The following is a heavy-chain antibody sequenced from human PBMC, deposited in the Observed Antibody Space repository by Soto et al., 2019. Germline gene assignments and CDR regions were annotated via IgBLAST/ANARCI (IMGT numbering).Heavy chain of an antibody. CDR2: ISGSGGST. D-gene: IGHD5-12*01. Sequence: GGSLRLSCAASGFTFSSYAMSWVRQAPGKGLEWVSAISGSGGSTYYADSVKGRFTISRDNSKNTLYLQMNSLRPEDTAMYYCAKRARGYSLSFVDSWGQGALVTVSS. J-gene: IGHJ5*01. V-gene: IGHV3-23*01. CDR1: GFTFSSYA. CDR3: AKRARGYSLSFVDS.